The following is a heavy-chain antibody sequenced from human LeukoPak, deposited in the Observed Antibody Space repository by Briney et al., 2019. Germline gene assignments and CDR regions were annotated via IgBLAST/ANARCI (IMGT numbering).Heavy chain of an antibody. CDR1: GYTFSSHY. V-gene: IGHV1-46*01. CDR3: ARDGTHPESTGATFY. J-gene: IGHJ4*02. Sequence: ASVKVSCKASGYTFSSHYMHWVRQAPGQGLEWMGIINPSGGATKYAQKFQGRVTMTRDTSTSTVYMEVSSLRSEDTAVYYCARDGTHPESTGATFYWGQGTLVTVSS. D-gene: IGHD1-26*01. CDR2: INPSGGAT.